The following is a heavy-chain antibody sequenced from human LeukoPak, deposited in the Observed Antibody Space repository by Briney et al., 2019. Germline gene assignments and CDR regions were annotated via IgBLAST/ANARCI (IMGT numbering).Heavy chain of an antibody. CDR2: IYTSGST. V-gene: IGHV4-4*07. D-gene: IGHD3-3*01. J-gene: IGHJ6*03. CDR1: GGSISSYY. Sequence: SETLPLTCTVSGGSISSYYWSWIRQPAGKGLEWIGRIYTSGSTNYNPSLKSRVTMSVDTSKNQFSLKLSSVTAADTAVYYCARGDDFWSGSYYYYYMDVWGKGTTVTVSS. CDR3: ARGDDFWSGSYYYYYMDV.